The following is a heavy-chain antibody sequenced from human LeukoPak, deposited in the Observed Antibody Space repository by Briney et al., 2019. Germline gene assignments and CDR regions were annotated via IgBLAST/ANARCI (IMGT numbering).Heavy chain of an antibody. D-gene: IGHD7-27*01. Sequence: GGSLRLSCEASGFTFSSYSMNWVRQAPGKGLEWVALIWYDGSNKYYADSVKGRFTVSRDDSKNTLYLQMNSLRAEDTAVYYCAKDGGLWVSAHWGDSWGRGTLVTVSS. CDR2: IWYDGSNK. J-gene: IGHJ4*02. CDR3: AKDGGLWVSAHWGDS. CDR1: GFTFSSYS. V-gene: IGHV3-33*06.